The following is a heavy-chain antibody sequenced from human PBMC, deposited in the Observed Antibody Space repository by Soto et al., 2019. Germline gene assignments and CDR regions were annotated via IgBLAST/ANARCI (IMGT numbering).Heavy chain of an antibody. Sequence: GGSLRLSCAASGFTFSSYSVNWVRQAPGKGLEWVSYISSSSSSTIYYADSVKGRFTISRDNAKNSLYLQMNSLRDEDTAVYYCARDWRASDYWGQGTLVTVSS. V-gene: IGHV3-48*02. CDR2: ISSSSSSTI. D-gene: IGHD5-12*01. J-gene: IGHJ4*02. CDR3: ARDWRASDY. CDR1: GFTFSSYS.